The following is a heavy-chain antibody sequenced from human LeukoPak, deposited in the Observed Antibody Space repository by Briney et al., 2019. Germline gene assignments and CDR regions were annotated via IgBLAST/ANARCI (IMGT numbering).Heavy chain of an antibody. CDR2: IFYSGST. J-gene: IGHJ3*02. CDR3: AKSNGYGLVDI. D-gene: IGHD3-10*01. V-gene: IGHV4-59*12. Sequence: PGGSLRLSCAASGLTFSSYSMNWVRQPPGKGLEWIGNIFYSGSTYYSPSLKSRVTISLDTSRNQFSLKLNSVTAADTAVYYCAKSNGYGLVDIWGQGTMVTVSS. CDR1: GLTFSSYS.